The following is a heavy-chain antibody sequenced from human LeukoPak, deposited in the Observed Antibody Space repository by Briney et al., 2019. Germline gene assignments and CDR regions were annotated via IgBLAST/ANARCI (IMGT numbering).Heavy chain of an antibody. CDR1: GFTSSSYG. D-gene: IGHD3-22*01. CDR2: IRYDGSNK. V-gene: IGHV3-30*02. CDR3: AKDGFGGYYYDSSGYYQTYYYYYMDV. Sequence: GGSLRLSCAASGFTSSSYGMHWVRQAPGKGLEWVAFIRYDGSNKYYADSVKGRFTISRDNSKNTLYLQMNSLRAEDTAVYYCAKDGFGGYYYDSSGYYQTYYYYYMDVWGKGTTVTVSS. J-gene: IGHJ6*03.